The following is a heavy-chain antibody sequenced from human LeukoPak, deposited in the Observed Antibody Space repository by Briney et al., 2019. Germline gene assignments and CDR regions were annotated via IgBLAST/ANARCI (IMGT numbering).Heavy chain of an antibody. CDR3: ARRPPYSSSFY. V-gene: IGHV4-39*01. CDR2: IYYSGST. D-gene: IGHD6-6*01. J-gene: IGHJ4*02. CDR1: GGSISSSSYY. Sequence: SETLSLTCTVSGGSISSSSYYWGWIRQPPGKGLEWIGSIYYSGSTYYNPSLKSRVTISVDTSKNQFSLKLSSVTAADTAVYYCARRPPYSSSFYWGQGTLVTVSS.